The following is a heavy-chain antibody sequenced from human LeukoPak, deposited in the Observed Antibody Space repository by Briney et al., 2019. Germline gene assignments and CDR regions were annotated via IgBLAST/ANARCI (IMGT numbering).Heavy chain of an antibody. Sequence: SETLSLTCTVSGGSISSSSYYWGWIRQPPGKGLEWIGSIYHSGSTNYNPSLKSRATISVDKSKNQFSLKLSSVTAADTAVHYCARVYSSSQNFDYWGQGTLVTVSS. CDR3: ARVYSSSQNFDY. CDR1: GGSISSSSYY. J-gene: IGHJ4*02. CDR2: IYHSGST. V-gene: IGHV4-39*07. D-gene: IGHD6-13*01.